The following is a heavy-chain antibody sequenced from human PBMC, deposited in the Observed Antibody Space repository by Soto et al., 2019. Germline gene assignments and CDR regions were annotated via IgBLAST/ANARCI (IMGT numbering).Heavy chain of an antibody. D-gene: IGHD2-2*01. CDR3: AKCQVVPRLSGWCNYFDP. Sequence: VGSLRLSCAVSGFTLSTYAMKWVRQAPGKGLEWVSSIRENSGSTDYADSVKGRFTISRDNSKNTLYLQMSSLSADDTAVYYCAKCQVVPRLSGWCNYFDPRGQGTLVTLSS. CDR2: IRENSGST. J-gene: IGHJ5*02. CDR1: GFTLSTYA. V-gene: IGHV3-23*01.